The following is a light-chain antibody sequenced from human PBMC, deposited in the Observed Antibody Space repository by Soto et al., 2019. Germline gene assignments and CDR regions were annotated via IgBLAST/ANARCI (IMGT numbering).Light chain of an antibody. CDR2: GAS. J-gene: IGKJ1*01. CDR3: QQYGSSET. CDR1: QSVSSSY. Sequence: EIVMTQSPGTLSLSPWEIATLSCRASQSVSSSYLAWYQQKPGQAPRLLIYGASSRATGIPDRFSGSGSGTDFTLTISRLEPEDFAVYYCQQYGSSETFGQGTKVDIK. V-gene: IGKV3-20*01.